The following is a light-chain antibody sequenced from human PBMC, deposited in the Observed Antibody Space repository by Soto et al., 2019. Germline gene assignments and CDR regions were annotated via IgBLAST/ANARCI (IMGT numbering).Light chain of an antibody. J-gene: IGLJ3*02. V-gene: IGLV3-21*04. Sequence: SYELTQPPSVSVAPGKTARITCGGNNIGSKSVHWYQQKPGQAPVLVIYYDSDRPSGIPERFSGSNSGNTATLPISRVEAGDEADYYCQVWDSSSALLVFGGGTKLTVL. CDR1: NIGSKS. CDR3: QVWDSSSALLV. CDR2: YDS.